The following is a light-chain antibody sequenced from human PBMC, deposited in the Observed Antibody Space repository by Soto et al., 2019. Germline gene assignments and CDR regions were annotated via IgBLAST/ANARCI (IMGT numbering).Light chain of an antibody. V-gene: IGLV2-11*01. J-gene: IGLJ2*01. CDR1: SSDVGGYKY. Sequence: QSALTQPRSVSGSPGQSVTISCTGTSSDVGGYKYVSWYRQHPGKVPKLMMFDVSERPSGVPDRFSGSKSGNTASLSISGLQAEDEADYYCCAYAGSYTVLFGGGTKLTVL. CDR2: DVS. CDR3: CAYAGSYTVL.